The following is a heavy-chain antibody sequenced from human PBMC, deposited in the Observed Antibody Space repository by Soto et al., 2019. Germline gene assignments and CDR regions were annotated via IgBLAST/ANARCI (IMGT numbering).Heavy chain of an antibody. J-gene: IGHJ6*02. CDR3: ARDSYSSSWRYYYYTMDV. Sequence: GASVKVSCKASGYTFTSYYMHWVRQAPGQGLEWMGIINPSGGSTSYAQKFQGRVTMTRDTSTSTVYMELSSLRSEDSAVYYCARDSYSSSWRYYYYTMDVWGQGTTATVSS. CDR1: GYTFTSYY. V-gene: IGHV1-46*01. D-gene: IGHD6-13*01. CDR2: INPSGGST.